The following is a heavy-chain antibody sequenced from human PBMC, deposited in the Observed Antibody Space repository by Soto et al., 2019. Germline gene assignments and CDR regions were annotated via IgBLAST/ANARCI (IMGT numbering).Heavy chain of an antibody. D-gene: IGHD3-10*01. J-gene: IGHJ6*02. CDR1: GFTFDDYA. Sequence: EEQLVESGGGLVQPGRSLRLSCAASGFTFDDYAMHWVRQAPGKGLEWVSGMNWNSGSIGYADSVKGRFTISRDNAKTSLYLQMNSLRAEATALYYCAKDRGSGSYAANYYYYGMDVWGPGTTVTVSS. CDR2: MNWNSGSI. CDR3: AKDRGSGSYAANYYYYGMDV. V-gene: IGHV3-9*01.